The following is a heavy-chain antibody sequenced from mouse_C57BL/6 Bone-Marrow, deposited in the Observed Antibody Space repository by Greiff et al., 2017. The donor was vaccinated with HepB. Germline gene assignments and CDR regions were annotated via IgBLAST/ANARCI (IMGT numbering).Heavy chain of an antibody. CDR1: GYTFTSYW. CDR2: IDPSDSYT. D-gene: IGHD2-2*01. CDR3: ARWEVTTLDY. V-gene: IGHV1-50*01. Sequence: QVQLKESGAELVKPGASVKLSCKASGYTFTSYWMQWVKQRPGQGLEWIGEIDPSDSYTNYNQKFKGKATLTVDTSASTAYMQLSSLTSEDSAVYYCARWEVTTLDYWGQGTTLTVSS. J-gene: IGHJ2*01.